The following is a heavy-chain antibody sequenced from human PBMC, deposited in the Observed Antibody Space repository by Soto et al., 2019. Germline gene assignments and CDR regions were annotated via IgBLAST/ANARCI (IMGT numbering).Heavy chain of an antibody. J-gene: IGHJ4*02. CDR1: GGSFSGYY. CDR2: INHSGST. D-gene: IGHD5-12*01. V-gene: IGHV4-34*01. Sequence: SETLSLTCAVYGGSFSGYYWSWIRQPPGKGLEWIGEINHSGSTNYNPSLKSRVTISVDTSKNQFSLKLSSVTAADTAVYYCASATIVATNLYFDYWGQGTLVTVSS. CDR3: ASATIVATNLYFDY.